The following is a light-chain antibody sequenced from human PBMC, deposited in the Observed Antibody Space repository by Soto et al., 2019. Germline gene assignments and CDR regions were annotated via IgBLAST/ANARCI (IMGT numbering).Light chain of an antibody. V-gene: IGKV1-5*01. CDR3: QHYNPYSGP. CDR1: QNIRTW. CDR2: DAS. Sequence: PSTLSASVGDRVSINCRASQNIRTWLSWYQQKPGKAPNLLIFDASSLHSGVPSRFSGSGSGTEFTLTITSLQPDDFATYYCQHYNPYSGPFGQGTKVDI. J-gene: IGKJ1*01.